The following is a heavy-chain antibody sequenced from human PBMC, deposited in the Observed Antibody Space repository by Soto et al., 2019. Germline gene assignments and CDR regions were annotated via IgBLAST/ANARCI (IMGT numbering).Heavy chain of an antibody. CDR1: GFSFSTYN. V-gene: IGHV3-48*01. CDR3: ARWNVQHDSYGYF. D-gene: IGHD5-18*01. J-gene: IGHJ4*02. CDR2: ISSRSSTI. Sequence: GGSLRLSCAASGFSFSTYNMNWVRQAPGRGLEWVSYISSRSSTIYHADSVKGRFTISRDNSKNTLYLQMNSLRAEDTAVFYCARWNVQHDSYGYFWGQGTQVTVSS.